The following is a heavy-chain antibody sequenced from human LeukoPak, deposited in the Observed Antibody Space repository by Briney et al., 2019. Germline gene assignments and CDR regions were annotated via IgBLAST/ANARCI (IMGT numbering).Heavy chain of an antibody. J-gene: IGHJ4*02. Sequence: SETLSLTCTVSGDSISGGTFYWGWVRQPPGQGLEWIGSIHFNGNTYYNPSLRSPVTISVDMPKNQFSLNLSSVTVADTAVYYCAGRVGATIWTGLHFWGQGILVTVSS. CDR3: AGRVGATIWTGLHF. CDR2: IHFNGNT. CDR1: GDSISGGTFY. V-gene: IGHV4-39*01. D-gene: IGHD1-26*01.